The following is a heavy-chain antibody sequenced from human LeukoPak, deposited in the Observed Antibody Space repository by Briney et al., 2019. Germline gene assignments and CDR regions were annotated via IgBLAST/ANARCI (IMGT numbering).Heavy chain of an antibody. D-gene: IGHD3-10*01. CDR1: ELTLSDHY. Sequence: GGSLRLSCAASELTLSDHYMDWVRQAPGKGLEWVANIKQDGSEKYYVDSVKGRFTISRDNAKNSLYLQMNSLRAEDTVVYYCARDQYRITMVRGVIGIWGQGTMVTVSS. CDR3: ARDQYRITMVRGVIGI. CDR2: IKQDGSEK. V-gene: IGHV3-7*01. J-gene: IGHJ3*02.